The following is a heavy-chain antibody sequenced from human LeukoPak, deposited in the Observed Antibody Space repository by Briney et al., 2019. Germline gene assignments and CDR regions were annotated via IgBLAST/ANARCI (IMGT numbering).Heavy chain of an antibody. J-gene: IGHJ3*02. CDR1: GFTFSSYA. V-gene: IGHV3-30*04. CDR3: AREGWDLNALDI. CDR2: ILYDGSNK. Sequence: GGSLRLSCAASGFTFSSYAMHWVRQAPGKGLEWVAVILYDGSNKYYADSVKGRFTISRDNSKNTLYLQMNSLRAEDTAVYYCAREGWDLNALDIWGQGTMVTVSP. D-gene: IGHD1-26*01.